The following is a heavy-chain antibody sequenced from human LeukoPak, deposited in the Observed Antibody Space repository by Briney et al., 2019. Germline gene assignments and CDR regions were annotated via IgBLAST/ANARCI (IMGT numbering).Heavy chain of an antibody. CDR2: IRYDGSNK. J-gene: IGHJ4*02. D-gene: IGHD1-26*01. V-gene: IGHV3-30*02. CDR3: ARVFASGSYPLSFDY. CDR1: GFTFSSYS. Sequence: GSLRLSCAASGFTFSSYSMHWVRQAPGKGLEWVAFIRYDGSNKYYADSVKGRFTISRDNSKNTLYLQMNSLRAEDTAVYYCARVFASGSYPLSFDYWGQGTLVTVSS.